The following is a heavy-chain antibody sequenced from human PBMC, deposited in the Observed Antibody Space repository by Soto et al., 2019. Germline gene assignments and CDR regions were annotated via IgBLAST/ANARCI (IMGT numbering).Heavy chain of an antibody. V-gene: IGHV3-74*01. Sequence: GGSLRLSCAASGFTFSTYWMHWIRQVPGKGLEWVSRINSDASHTYYADSVKGRFTISRDNAKNTLHLEMXXLRAEDTAVYYXXXXXHXXTXSCYGNWXXPXGXXXLXXVSS. CDR1: GFTFSTYW. CDR2: INSDASHT. J-gene: IGHJ5*02. D-gene: IGHD2-2*01. CDR3: XXXXHXXTXSCYGNWXXP.